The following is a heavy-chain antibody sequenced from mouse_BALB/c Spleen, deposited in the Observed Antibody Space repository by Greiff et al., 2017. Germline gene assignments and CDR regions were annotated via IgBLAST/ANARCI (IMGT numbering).Heavy chain of an antibody. V-gene: IGHV2-9*02. CDR1: GFSLTSYG. J-gene: IGHJ2*01. Sequence: VKVEESGPGLVAPSQSLSITCTVSGFSLTSYGVHWVRQPPGKGLEWLGVIWAGGSTNYNSALMSRLSISKDNSKSQVFLKMNSLQTDDTAMYYCARGGYDGRDFDYWGQGTTLTVSS. CDR3: ARGGYDGRDFDY. CDR2: IWAGGST. D-gene: IGHD1-1*01.